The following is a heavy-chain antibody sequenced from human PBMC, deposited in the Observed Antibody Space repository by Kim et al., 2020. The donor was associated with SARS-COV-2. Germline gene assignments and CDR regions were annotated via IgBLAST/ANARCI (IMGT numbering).Heavy chain of an antibody. CDR2: IYYSYLS. CDR1: GDSIRGDY. Sequence: SETLSLTCTVSGDSIRGDYWSWIRQPPGKGLEWVGNIYYSYLSDHSPSLKSRVTISIDTSKNQFSLILTSVTAADTVVYYCARAGQGLEHNWFDPWCQGTLVTVHS. D-gene: IGHD6-19*01. J-gene: IGHJ5*02. CDR3: ARAGQGLEHNWFDP. V-gene: IGHV4-59*08.